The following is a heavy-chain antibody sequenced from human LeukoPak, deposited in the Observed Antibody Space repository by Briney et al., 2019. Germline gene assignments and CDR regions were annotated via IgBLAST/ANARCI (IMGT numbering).Heavy chain of an antibody. CDR2: VNPNSGNT. J-gene: IGHJ5*02. D-gene: IGHD3-10*01. CDR1: GYTFTSYD. V-gene: IGHV1-8*01. CDR3: ARGLAKLLWFGELLLVNWFDP. Sequence: ASVKVSCKASGYTFTSYDINWVRQATGQGLEWTGWVNPNSGNTGYAQKFQGRVTMTRNTSISTAYMELSSLRSEDTAVYYCARGLAKLLWFGELLLVNWFDPWGQGTLVTVSS.